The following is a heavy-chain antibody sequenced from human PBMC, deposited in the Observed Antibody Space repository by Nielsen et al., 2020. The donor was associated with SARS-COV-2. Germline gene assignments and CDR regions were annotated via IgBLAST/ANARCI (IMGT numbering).Heavy chain of an antibody. D-gene: IGHD3-10*02. CDR1: GFSFNSYW. Sequence: GGSLRLSCAASGFSFNSYWMSWVRQAPGKGLEWVANIKQDGGEKYYVDSVKGRFTISRDNAKNSLYLQMNSLTAEDTAVYYCAKVFGNVCPYNWGQGTLVTVSS. V-gene: IGHV3-7*03. J-gene: IGHJ4*02. CDR3: AKVFGNVCPYN. CDR2: IKQDGGEK.